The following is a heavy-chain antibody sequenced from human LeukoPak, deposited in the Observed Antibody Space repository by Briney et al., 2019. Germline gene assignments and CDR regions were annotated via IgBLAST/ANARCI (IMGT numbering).Heavy chain of an antibody. CDR2: IIPIFGTA. D-gene: IGHD3-10*01. J-gene: IGHJ5*02. Sequence: SVKVSCKASGGTFSSYAISWVRQAPGQGLEWMGGIIPIFGTANYAQKFQGRVTITTDESTSTAYMELSSLRSEDTAVYYCARGVLNRGDEKFDPWGQGTLVTVSS. V-gene: IGHV1-69*05. CDR3: ARGVLNRGDEKFDP. CDR1: GGTFSSYA.